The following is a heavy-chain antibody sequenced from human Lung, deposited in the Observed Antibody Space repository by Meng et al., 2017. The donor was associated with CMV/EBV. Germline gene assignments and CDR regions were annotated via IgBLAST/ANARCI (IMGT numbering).Heavy chain of an antibody. CDR2: IYHSGST. Sequence: QMQLQELGPGLGKPSGTLSLTCAASGGSISSSNWWSWVRQPPGKGLEWIGEIYHSGSTNYNPSLKSRVTISVDKSKNQFSLKLSSVTAADTAVYYCASFPPPGKQWLVTDYWGQGTLVTVSS. V-gene: IGHV4-4*02. J-gene: IGHJ4*02. CDR3: ASFPPPGKQWLVTDY. D-gene: IGHD6-19*01. CDR1: GGSISSSNW.